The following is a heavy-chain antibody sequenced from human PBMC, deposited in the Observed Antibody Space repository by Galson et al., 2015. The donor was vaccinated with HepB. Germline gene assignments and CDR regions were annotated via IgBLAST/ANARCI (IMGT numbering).Heavy chain of an antibody. J-gene: IGHJ4*02. CDR3: AREGGDYYDSSGYCDY. CDR1: GYPFTSYA. Sequence: AVKVACKASGYPFTSYAMHRVRQASGQRLEWMGWINAGNGNTKYSQKFQGRVNITSDTSASTAYMELSSLRSEDTAVYYCAREGGDYYDSSGYCDYWGQGTLVTVSS. V-gene: IGHV1-3*01. CDR2: INAGNGNT. D-gene: IGHD3-22*01.